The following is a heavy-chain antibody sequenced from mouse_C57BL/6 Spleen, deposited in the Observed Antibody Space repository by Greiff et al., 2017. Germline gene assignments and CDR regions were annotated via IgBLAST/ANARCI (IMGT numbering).Heavy chain of an antibody. V-gene: IGHV5-6*02. CDR3: ARQWDYGSRDAMDY. D-gene: IGHD1-1*01. CDR2: ISSGGGYT. CDR1: GFTFSSYG. Sequence: EVKLVESGGDLVKPGGSLKLSCAASGFTFSSYGMSWVRQTPDKRLEWVATISSGGGYTNYTDSVKGRFTISRDNAKNTLYLQMSSLKSEDTAMYYCARQWDYGSRDAMDYWGQGTSVTVSS. J-gene: IGHJ4*01.